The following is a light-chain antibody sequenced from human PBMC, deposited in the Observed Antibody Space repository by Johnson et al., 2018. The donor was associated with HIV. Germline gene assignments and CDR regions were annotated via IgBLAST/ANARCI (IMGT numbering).Light chain of an antibody. CDR2: DNN. V-gene: IGLV1-51*01. Sequence: QSVLTQPPSVSAAPGQKVTISCSGSSSNIGRNYVSWYQQLPGTAPKLLIYDNNKRPSGIPDRFSGSKSGTSATLGITGLQTGDEADYYCGTWDISLSVGYVFRTGTKVTVL. CDR3: GTWDISLSVGYV. CDR1: SSNIGRNY. J-gene: IGLJ1*01.